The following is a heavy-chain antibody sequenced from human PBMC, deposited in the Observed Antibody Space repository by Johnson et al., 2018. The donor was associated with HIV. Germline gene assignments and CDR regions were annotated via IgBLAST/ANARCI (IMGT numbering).Heavy chain of an antibody. V-gene: IGHV3-23*04. D-gene: IGHD2-8*02. CDR3: AKDVGYCNGCVCPYDAFDI. Sequence: VHLVESGGGLVQPGGSLRLSCAASGFTFSSYAMSWVRQAPGKGLEWVSAISGSGGSTYYADSVKGRFTISSDNSKKTLYLQMNSLRAEDTAVYYCAKDVGYCNGCVCPYDAFDIWGQGTMGT. CDR2: ISGSGGST. J-gene: IGHJ3*02. CDR1: GFTFSSYA.